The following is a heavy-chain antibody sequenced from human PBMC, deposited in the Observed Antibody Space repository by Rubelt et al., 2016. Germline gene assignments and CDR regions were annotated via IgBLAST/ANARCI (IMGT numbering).Heavy chain of an antibody. J-gene: IGHJ3*01. CDR2: IYYTGST. Sequence: QMQLKQWGAGLLKSAETMSLTCVVYAESISDYYWTWIRQAPGKGLEWVGEIYYTGSTNYNPSLRSRVTVSVDTSNNQISLRWTSVTAADTAVYYGVRVRRRYFEYSLSYDFDLWGQGTMVTVSS. D-gene: IGHD3-9*01. V-gene: IGHV4-34*02. CDR3: VRVRRRYFEYSLSYDFDL. CDR1: AESISDYY.